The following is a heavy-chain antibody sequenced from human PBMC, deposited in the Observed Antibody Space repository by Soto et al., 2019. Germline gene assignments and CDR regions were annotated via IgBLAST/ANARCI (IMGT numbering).Heavy chain of an antibody. Sequence: SETLSLTCTVSGGSISSGGYYWSWIRQHPGKGLEWIGYIYYSGSTYYNPSLKSRVTISVDTSKNQFSLKLSSVTAADTAVYYCAREVAAAGKIRWGQGTLVTVSS. CDR1: GGSISSGGYY. J-gene: IGHJ4*02. D-gene: IGHD6-13*01. CDR3: AREVAAAGKIR. CDR2: IYYSGST. V-gene: IGHV4-31*03.